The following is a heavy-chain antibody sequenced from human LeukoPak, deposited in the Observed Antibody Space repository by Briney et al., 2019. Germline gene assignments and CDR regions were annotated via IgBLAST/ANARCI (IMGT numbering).Heavy chain of an antibody. V-gene: IGHV3-48*03. D-gene: IGHD3-10*01. CDR1: GFTFSSYE. J-gene: IGHJ4*02. CDR3: ARDGGLLWFGELLSEPGYFDY. Sequence: PGGSLRLSCAASGFTFSSYEMNWVRQAPGKGLEWVSYISRSGSTIYYADSVKGRFTISRDNAKNSLYLQMNSLRAEDTAVYYCARDGGLLWFGELLSEPGYFDYWGQGTLVTVSS. CDR2: ISRSGSTI.